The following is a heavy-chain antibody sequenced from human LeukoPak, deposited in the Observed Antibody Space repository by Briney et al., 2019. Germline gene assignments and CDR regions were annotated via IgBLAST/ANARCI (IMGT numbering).Heavy chain of an antibody. J-gene: IGHJ5*02. V-gene: IGHV1-2*02. CDR1: GYIFTGYY. Sequence: GASVKVSCKASGYIFTGYYMHWVRQAPGQGLEWMGWIKPNSGGTRSAQKFQGRVTMTRDTSISTAYMELSSLKYDDTAVYYCATNILVRDIINWFDPWGQGTLVTVSS. CDR3: ATNILVRDIINWFDP. CDR2: IKPNSGGT. D-gene: IGHD3-10*01.